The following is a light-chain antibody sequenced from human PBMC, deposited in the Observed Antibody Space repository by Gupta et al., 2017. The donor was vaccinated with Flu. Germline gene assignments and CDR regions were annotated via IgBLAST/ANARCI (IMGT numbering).Light chain of an antibody. CDR2: DAS. CDR3: QQRYSWIT. Sequence: DIVLTQSPATLSLSPGERATFSCRASEIISTYLAWYQQKPGQAPRLLIYDASKRATGIPARFSGSGSGTDFTLTITILEPEDFAVYYCQQRYSWITFGQGTRLEI. V-gene: IGKV3-11*01. CDR1: EIISTY. J-gene: IGKJ5*01.